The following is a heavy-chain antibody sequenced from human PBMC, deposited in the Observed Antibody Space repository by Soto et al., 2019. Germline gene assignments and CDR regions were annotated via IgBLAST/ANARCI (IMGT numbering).Heavy chain of an antibody. CDR3: ARDDGVSSTNVNAFDI. Sequence: GVSLRLSWSASGFTFSRYYMNWVRQAPGKGLEWVSSISTTSTYTHYADSLKGRFTISRDNAKKLLYLEMDSLRAEDTAVYYCARDDGVSSTNVNAFDIWGKGTKVIDSS. J-gene: IGHJ3*02. D-gene: IGHD2-2*01. V-gene: IGHV3-21*01. CDR2: ISTTSTYT. CDR1: GFTFSRYY.